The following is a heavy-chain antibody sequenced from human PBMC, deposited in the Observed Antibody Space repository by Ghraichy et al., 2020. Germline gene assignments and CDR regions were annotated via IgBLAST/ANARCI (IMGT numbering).Heavy chain of an antibody. CDR2: TRNKANSYTT. V-gene: IGHV3-72*01. Sequence: GGSLRLSCAASGFTFSDHYMDWVRQAPGKGLEWVGRTRNKANSYTTEYAASVKGRFTISRDDSKNSLYLKMNSLKTEDTAVYYCARDAYSNPPYYYYMDVWGKGTTVTVSS. D-gene: IGHD4-11*01. J-gene: IGHJ6*03. CDR3: ARDAYSNPPYYYYMDV. CDR1: GFTFSDHY.